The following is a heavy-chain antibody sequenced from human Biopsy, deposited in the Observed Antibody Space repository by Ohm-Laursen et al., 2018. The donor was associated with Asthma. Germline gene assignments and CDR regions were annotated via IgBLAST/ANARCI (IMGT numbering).Heavy chain of an antibody. J-gene: IGHJ4*02. CDR1: GFTFSSYA. Sequence: SLRLSCAAPGFTFSSYAMSWVRQAPGKGLEWVSAISGSGGSTYYADSVKGRFTISRDNSKNTLYLQMNSLRSEDTAVYYCARKAGSCISRTCYSLDFWGQGTLVTVSS. D-gene: IGHD2-2*01. CDR2: ISGSGGST. CDR3: ARKAGSCISRTCYSLDF. V-gene: IGHV3-23*01.